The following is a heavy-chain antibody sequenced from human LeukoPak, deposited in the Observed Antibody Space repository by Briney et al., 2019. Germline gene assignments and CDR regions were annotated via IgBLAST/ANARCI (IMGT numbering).Heavy chain of an antibody. V-gene: IGHV4-59*11. CDR2: ISNSGST. Sequence: PSETLSLTCTVSDGSISSHYWTWIRQSPVKGLEWIGDISNSGSTSYNPSLKSRVTISIDTSKNQFSLKLSSVTAADTAVYYCGRDALVGYFSYYYMDVWGKGTTVTVSS. D-gene: IGHD2-15*01. J-gene: IGHJ6*03. CDR1: DGSISSHY. CDR3: GRDALVGYFSYYYMDV.